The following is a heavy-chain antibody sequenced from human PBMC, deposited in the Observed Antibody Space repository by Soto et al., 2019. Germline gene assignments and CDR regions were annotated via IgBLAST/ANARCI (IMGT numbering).Heavy chain of an antibody. J-gene: IGHJ4*02. Sequence: ASVKVSCKASGYTFTSYDINWVRQATGQGLEWMGWMNPNSGGTNYAQKFQGWVTMTRDTSISTAYMELSRLRSDDTAVYYCARSAYDILTGYYYFDYWGQGTLVTVSS. CDR2: MNPNSGGT. V-gene: IGHV1-2*04. D-gene: IGHD3-9*01. CDR3: ARSAYDILTGYYYFDY. CDR1: GYTFTSYD.